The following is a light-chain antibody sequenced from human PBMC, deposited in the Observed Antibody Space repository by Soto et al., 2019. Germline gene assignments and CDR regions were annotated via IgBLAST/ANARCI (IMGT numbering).Light chain of an antibody. CDR1: SSDIGYYNF. V-gene: IGLV2-14*01. J-gene: IGLJ1*01. CDR3: SSYASNNSLV. Sequence: QSALAQPASVSGSPGQSITISCTGSSSDIGYYNFVSWYQQHPGKAPKLLIFGVTNRPSGISDRFSGSKSDATASLTISGLQAEDEADYYCSSYASNNSLVFGTGTKVTVL. CDR2: GVT.